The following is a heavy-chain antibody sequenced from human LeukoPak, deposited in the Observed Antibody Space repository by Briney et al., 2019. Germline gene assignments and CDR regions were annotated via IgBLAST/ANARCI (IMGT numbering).Heavy chain of an antibody. Sequence: PSETLSLTCTVSGDSVTNSNYFWSWIRQPAGKRLEWIGRRHTTGSTNYHPSLKTRLTISEETSKNQFSLELRSVTAAGTAIYYCARVAVKSAAMMYWFDVWGQGILVTVSS. J-gene: IGHJ5*02. CDR1: GDSVTNSNYF. CDR3: ARVAVKSAAMMYWFDV. V-gene: IGHV4-61*02. D-gene: IGHD2-2*01. CDR2: RHTTGST.